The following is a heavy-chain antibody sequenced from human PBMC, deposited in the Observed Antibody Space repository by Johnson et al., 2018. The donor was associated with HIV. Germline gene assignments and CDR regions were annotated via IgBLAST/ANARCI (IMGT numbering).Heavy chain of an antibody. Sequence: QVQVVESGGGVVQPGRSLRLSCAASGFTFSSYGMHWVRQAPGKGLEWVAVIWYDGTNKYYADSVKDRFSISRDNSKNTLYLQMNSLRAEDTAVYYCAKDRVLGNQDDAFDIWGQGTMVTVSS. J-gene: IGHJ3*02. D-gene: IGHD7-27*01. V-gene: IGHV3-33*06. CDR1: GFTFSSYG. CDR2: IWYDGTNK. CDR3: AKDRVLGNQDDAFDI.